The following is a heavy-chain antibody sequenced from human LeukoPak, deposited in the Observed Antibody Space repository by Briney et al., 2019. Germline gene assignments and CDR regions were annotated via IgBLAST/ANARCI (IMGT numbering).Heavy chain of an antibody. J-gene: IGHJ4*02. CDR3: AKDHIVVVVAATPMIDS. V-gene: IGHV3-30*18. CDR2: ISYDGSNK. Sequence: PRGSLRLSCAASGFTFSSYGMHWVRHAPGTGLEWVAVISYDGSNKYYADSVKGRYTLSRDNSKNTLYLQMNSLQAEGRAVYYCAKDHIVVVVAATPMIDSWGQGTLVTVSS. D-gene: IGHD2-15*01. CDR1: GFTFSSYG.